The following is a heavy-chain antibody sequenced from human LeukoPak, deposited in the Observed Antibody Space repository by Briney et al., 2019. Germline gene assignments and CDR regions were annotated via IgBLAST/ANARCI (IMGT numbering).Heavy chain of an antibody. CDR2: INHSGST. CDR3: ASRYLCSSTSCYTFDY. J-gene: IGHJ4*02. V-gene: IGHV4-34*01. D-gene: IGHD2-2*02. Sequence: PSETLSLTCAVYGEPFNGYYWNWIRQSPGKGLEWIGEINHSGSTNYNPSLKSRVTISVDTSKNQFSLKLNSVTAADTAVYYCASRYLCSSTSCYTFDYWGQGTLVTVSS. CDR1: GEPFNGYY.